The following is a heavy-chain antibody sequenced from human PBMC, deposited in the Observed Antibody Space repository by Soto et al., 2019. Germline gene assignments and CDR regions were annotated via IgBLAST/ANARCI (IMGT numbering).Heavy chain of an antibody. CDR2: ITSSGSDT. CDR3: ARELDGLDV. V-gene: IGHV3-11*05. Sequence: QVQLVESGGGSVKPGGSLRLSCAASGLTFSDYYMSWIRQAPGKGLEWVPYITSSGSDTKYADPVQGRFTISRDNAKNSLYLQMNSLRAEDTAVYYCARELDGLDVWGQGTTVTVSS. J-gene: IGHJ6*02. CDR1: GLTFSDYY.